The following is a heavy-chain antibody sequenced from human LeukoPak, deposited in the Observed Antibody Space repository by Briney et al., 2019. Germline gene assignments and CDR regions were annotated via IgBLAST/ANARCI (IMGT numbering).Heavy chain of an antibody. CDR1: GFTFSSYA. V-gene: IGHV3-30*04. Sequence: PGRSLRLSCAASGFTFSSYAMHWVRQAPGKGLEWVAVISYDGGNKYYADSVKGRFTISRDNSKNTLYLQMNSLRAEDTAVYYCARGPSAGGYDYVWGSYRYTGQDYWGQGTLVTVSS. CDR2: ISYDGGNK. D-gene: IGHD3-16*02. J-gene: IGHJ4*02. CDR3: ARGPSAGGYDYVWGSYRYTGQDY.